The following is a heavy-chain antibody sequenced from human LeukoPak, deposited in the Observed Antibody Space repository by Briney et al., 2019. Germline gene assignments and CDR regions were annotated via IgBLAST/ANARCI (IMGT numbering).Heavy chain of an antibody. Sequence: PGGSLRLSCAASGFTFSSYAMSWVRQAPGKGLEWVSAISGSGGSTYYADSVKGRFTISRDNSKNTLYLQMNNLRAEDTAVYYCARDSATSSTRRTLYFDYWGQGTLVTVSS. V-gene: IGHV3-23*01. CDR2: ISGSGGST. D-gene: IGHD2-2*01. CDR3: ARDSATSSTRRTLYFDY. CDR1: GFTFSSYA. J-gene: IGHJ4*02.